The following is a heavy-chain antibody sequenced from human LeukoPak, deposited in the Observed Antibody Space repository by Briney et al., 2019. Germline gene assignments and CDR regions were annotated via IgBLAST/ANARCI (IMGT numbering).Heavy chain of an antibody. CDR3: VRDIQWRFDP. CDR1: GYIFTSYG. J-gene: IGHJ5*02. Sequence: ASVKVSSKASGYIFTSYGISWVRQAPGQGLEWVGWISTNKGNTNYAQRLQGRVTMTTDTSTSTAYMELRSLRSDDTAIYYCVRDIQWRFDPWGQGTLVTVSS. CDR2: ISTNKGNT. V-gene: IGHV1-18*01. D-gene: IGHD2-8*01.